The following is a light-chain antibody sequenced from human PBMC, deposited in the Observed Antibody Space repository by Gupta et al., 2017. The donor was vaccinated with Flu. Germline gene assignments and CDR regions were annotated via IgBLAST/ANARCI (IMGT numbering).Light chain of an antibody. CDR1: SSDIGAYNY. J-gene: IGLJ2*01. Sequence: SALTQPASVSGSPGQSITISCTGTSSDIGAYNYVSWYQQHPGKAPKLMIYEVSSRPSGVSNRFSGSKSGNTASLTIAGRQAEDEAVYFCSSVTGRHTVFGGGTTLTVL. CDR3: SSVTGRHTV. CDR2: EVS. V-gene: IGLV2-14*01.